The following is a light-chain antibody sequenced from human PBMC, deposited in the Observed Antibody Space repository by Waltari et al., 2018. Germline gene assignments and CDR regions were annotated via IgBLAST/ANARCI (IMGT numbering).Light chain of an antibody. Sequence: QSALTQPASVSGSPGQSITISCTGIRLDVGRHSLVSWYQHHPGKAPKLMVYEDTKRPSVVYNRFSGSKSGNTASLTISGLQTEDEADYYCCSYAGGSTYVFGGGTRLTVL. CDR1: RLDVGRHSL. J-gene: IGLJ2*01. V-gene: IGLV2-23*01. CDR3: CSYAGGSTYV. CDR2: EDT.